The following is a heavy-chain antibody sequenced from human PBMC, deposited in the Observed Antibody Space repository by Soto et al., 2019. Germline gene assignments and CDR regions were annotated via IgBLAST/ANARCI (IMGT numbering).Heavy chain of an antibody. Sequence: KPSETLSLTCAVSGYSISSGYYWGWIRQPPGKGLEWIGSIYHSGSTYYNPSLKSRVTISVDTSKNQFSLKLSSVTAADTAVYYCAREAPSSSRAFDYWGQGTLVTVSS. D-gene: IGHD6-6*01. V-gene: IGHV4-38-2*02. J-gene: IGHJ4*02. CDR1: GYSISSGYY. CDR2: IYHSGST. CDR3: AREAPSSSRAFDY.